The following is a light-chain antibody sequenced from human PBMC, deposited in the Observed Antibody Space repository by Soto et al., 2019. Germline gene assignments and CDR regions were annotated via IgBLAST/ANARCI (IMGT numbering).Light chain of an antibody. CDR1: SSDVGGYNS. J-gene: IGLJ1*01. V-gene: IGLV2-14*03. CDR3: SSYTSSVTYV. Sequence: QSPLTQPASVSGTPGQSITISCTGTSSDVGGYNSVSWYQQHPGKAPKLIIYEVSNRPSGVSNRFSGSKSGNTASLTISGLQAEDEADYYCSSYTSSVTYVFGTGTKLTVL. CDR2: EVS.